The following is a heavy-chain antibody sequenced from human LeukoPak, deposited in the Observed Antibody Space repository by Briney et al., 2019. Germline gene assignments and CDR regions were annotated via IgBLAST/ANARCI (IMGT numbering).Heavy chain of an antibody. CDR3: ARNPPYYDSSEDGNRSDY. CDR1: AASITSYY. V-gene: IGHV4-4*07. CDR2: MSASGST. J-gene: IGHJ4*02. D-gene: IGHD3-22*01. Sequence: AHTLSLTYTVAAASITSYYWSWMLQSAGKTVECIARMSASGSTNYNPALKSRVTMSVDASKYQSSLKLSSVAAADKAVYYCARNPPYYDSSEDGNRSDYWGQGTLVTVSS.